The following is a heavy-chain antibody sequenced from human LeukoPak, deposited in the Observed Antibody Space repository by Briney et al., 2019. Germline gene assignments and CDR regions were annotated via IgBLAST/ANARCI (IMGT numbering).Heavy chain of an antibody. CDR2: IRYDGSNK. CDR3: ARGAILRILGSRNYYNFGDAFDI. J-gene: IGHJ3*02. Sequence: PGGSLRLSCAASGFTFSSYGMHWVRQAPGKGLEWVAFIRYDGSNKYYADSVKGRFTISRDNSKNTLYLQMNSLRAEDTAVYYCARGAILRILGSRNYYNFGDAFDIWGQGTMVTVSS. CDR1: GFTFSSYG. D-gene: IGHD3-10*01. V-gene: IGHV3-30*02.